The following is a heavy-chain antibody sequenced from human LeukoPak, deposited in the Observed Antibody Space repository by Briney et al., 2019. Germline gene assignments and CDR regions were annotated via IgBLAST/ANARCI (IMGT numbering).Heavy chain of an antibody. Sequence: GGPLRLSCAASGFTFSSYEMKWVRQAPGKGLQWVSYISSSGSTIYYADSVKGRFTISRDNAKNSLYLQMNSLRAEDTAVYYCARSNFLYYFDYWGQGTLVTVSS. J-gene: IGHJ4*02. D-gene: IGHD4/OR15-4a*01. V-gene: IGHV3-48*03. CDR1: GFTFSSYE. CDR2: ISSSGSTI. CDR3: ARSNFLYYFDY.